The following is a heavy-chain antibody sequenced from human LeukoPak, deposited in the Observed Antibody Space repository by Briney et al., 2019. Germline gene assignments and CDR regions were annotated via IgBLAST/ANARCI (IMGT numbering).Heavy chain of an antibody. CDR1: GGTFNSYA. V-gene: IGHV1-69*05. Sequence: SVKVSCKSSGGTFNSYAISWVRQAPGQGLEWMGGIMPLFGTANYAQEFQGRVTFTTDESASTAYMEVSSLRSEDTAVYYCASGSLGDGYGVGDYYQYMDVWGKGTTVTVSS. D-gene: IGHD5-24*01. J-gene: IGHJ6*03. CDR3: ASGSLGDGYGVGDYYQYMDV. CDR2: IMPLFGTA.